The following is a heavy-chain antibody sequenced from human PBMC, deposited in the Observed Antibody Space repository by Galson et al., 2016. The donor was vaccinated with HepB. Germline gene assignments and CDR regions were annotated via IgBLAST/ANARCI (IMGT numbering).Heavy chain of an antibody. D-gene: IGHD6-6*01. CDR1: GGSINSTSYY. V-gene: IGHV4-39*01. Sequence: SETLSLTCTVSGGSINSTSYYWDWIRQPPEKGLEWFASIYYRGRTSYNPSLKSRVTISVDTSKKLFSLNLSSVTAADTAVYYCARHVYSSSSAPVGYRYHPRFDPWSQGSLVTVSS. CDR2: IYYRGRT. CDR3: ARHVYSSSSAPVGYRYHPRFDP. J-gene: IGHJ5*02.